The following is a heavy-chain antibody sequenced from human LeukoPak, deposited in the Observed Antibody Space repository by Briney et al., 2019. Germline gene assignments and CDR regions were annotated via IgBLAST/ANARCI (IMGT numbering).Heavy chain of an antibody. CDR3: ARDGRIVGARVGAFDI. CDR1: GFTFSSYG. J-gene: IGHJ3*02. D-gene: IGHD1-26*01. V-gene: IGHV3-33*01. CDR2: IWYDGSNK. Sequence: GGSLRLSCAASGFTFSSYGMHWVRQAPGKGLEWVAVIWYDGSNKYYADSVKGRFTISRDNSKNTLYLQMNSLRAEDTAVYYCARDGRIVGARVGAFDIWGQGTMVTVSS.